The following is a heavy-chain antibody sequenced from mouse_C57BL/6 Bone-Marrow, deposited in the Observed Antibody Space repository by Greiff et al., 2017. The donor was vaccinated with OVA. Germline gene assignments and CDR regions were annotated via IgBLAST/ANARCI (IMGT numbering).Heavy chain of an antibody. J-gene: IGHJ2*01. Sequence: VQLQQSGAELVKPGASVKLSCKASGYTFTSYWMHWVKQRPGQGLEWIGMIHPNSGSTNYNEKFKSKATLTVDKSSSTAYMQLRSLTSEDTAVYYYASGLITTVVAEYLDYWGQGTTLTVSS. CDR1: GYTFTSYW. CDR2: IHPNSGST. CDR3: ASGLITTVVAEYLDY. D-gene: IGHD1-1*01. V-gene: IGHV1-64*01.